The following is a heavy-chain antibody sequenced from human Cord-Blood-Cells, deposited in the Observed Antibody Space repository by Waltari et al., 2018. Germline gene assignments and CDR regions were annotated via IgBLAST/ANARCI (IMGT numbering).Heavy chain of an antibody. CDR3: ARGPYDSSGYYFYY. D-gene: IGHD3-22*01. J-gene: IGHJ4*02. Sequence: QVQLQQWGAGLLKPSETLSLTCAVYGGSFSGYYWRWIRTPPGKGLEWIGEINQSGSTNYNPSLKSRVTISVDTSKNQFSLKLSSVTAADTAVYYCARGPYDSSGYYFYYWGQGTLVTVSS. V-gene: IGHV4-34*01. CDR1: GGSFSGYY. CDR2: INQSGST.